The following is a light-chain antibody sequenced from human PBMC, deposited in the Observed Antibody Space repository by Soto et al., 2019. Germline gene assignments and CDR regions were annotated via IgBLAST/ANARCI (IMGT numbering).Light chain of an antibody. CDR3: QQNDSSLT. CDR2: GAS. Sequence: DIVLTQSPSSLSLPPGERATLSCRASQSVSSSFLAWYQQKRGQAPRLLIYGASRRATGIADRFTGSGSATDFTLTISRLEPEDFAVYYCQQNDSSLTFGLGTKVEIK. CDR1: QSVSSSF. J-gene: IGKJ1*01. V-gene: IGKV3-20*01.